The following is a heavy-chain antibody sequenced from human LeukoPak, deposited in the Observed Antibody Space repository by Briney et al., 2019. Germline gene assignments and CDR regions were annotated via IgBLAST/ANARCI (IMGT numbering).Heavy chain of an antibody. CDR1: GVTFSSNY. J-gene: IGHJ6*02. Sequence: GGSLRLTCAASGVTFSSNYMSWVRQAPGKGLEWGSVIYSGGSTYYADSVTGRFTISRDNSKNTLYLQMNSLRAEDTAMYYCARAAGVQLLFYGMDVWGQGPTVTVSS. CDR2: IYSGGST. D-gene: IGHD2-2*01. CDR3: ARAAGVQLLFYGMDV. V-gene: IGHV3-66*02.